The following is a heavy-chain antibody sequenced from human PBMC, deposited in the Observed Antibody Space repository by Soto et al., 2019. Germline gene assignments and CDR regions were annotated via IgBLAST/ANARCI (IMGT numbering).Heavy chain of an antibody. CDR1: GYTFSNYG. Sequence: SVKVSCKASGYTFSNYGISWVRQAPGQGLEWMGWISAYKGNTNYAQKFQGRVTITTDKSTSTNYMELRSLRSDDTAVYYCASRAGQLPYYFDYWGHGNLVTVYS. D-gene: IGHD6-6*01. V-gene: IGHV1-18*01. J-gene: IGHJ4*01. CDR2: ISAYKGNT. CDR3: ASRAGQLPYYFDY.